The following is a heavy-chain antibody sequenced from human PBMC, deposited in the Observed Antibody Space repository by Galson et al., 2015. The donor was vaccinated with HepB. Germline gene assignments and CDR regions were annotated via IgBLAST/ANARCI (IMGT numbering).Heavy chain of an antibody. CDR1: GFTFSSYA. CDR2: ISGSGGST. D-gene: IGHD3-3*01. J-gene: IGHJ4*02. CDR3: AKEYQELRFLEWLSAPPHEDY. V-gene: IGHV3-23*01. Sequence: SLRLSCAASGFTFSSYAMSWVRQAPGKGLEWVSAISGSGGSTYYADSVKGRFTISRDNSKNTLYLQMNSLRAEDTAVYYCAKEYQELRFLEWLSAPPHEDYWGQGTLVTVSS.